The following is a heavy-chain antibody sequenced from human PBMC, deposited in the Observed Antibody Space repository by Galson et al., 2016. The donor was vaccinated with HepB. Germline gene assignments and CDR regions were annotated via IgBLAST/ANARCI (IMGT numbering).Heavy chain of an antibody. CDR1: GFTFSSYD. CDR2: IDTAGGT. CDR3: VREILLVVGYYGMDV. Sequence: SCAASGFTFSSYDMHWVRQATGKGLEWVSGIDTAGGTSYLGSVKGRFTISRENAKNSLYLQMNSLKVGDTAVYYCVREILLVVGYYGMDVWGQGTTVTVSS. J-gene: IGHJ6*02. V-gene: IGHV3-13*01. D-gene: IGHD5-18*01.